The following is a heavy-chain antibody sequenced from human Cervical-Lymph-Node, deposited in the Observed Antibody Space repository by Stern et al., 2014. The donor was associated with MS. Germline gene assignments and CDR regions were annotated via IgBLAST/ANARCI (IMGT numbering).Heavy chain of an antibody. V-gene: IGHV1-69*01. CDR3: ARAKNYYDSSGYHASIFDY. J-gene: IGHJ4*02. D-gene: IGHD3-22*01. CDR2: IIPIFGTA. Sequence: QVQLVQSGAEVKKPGSSVKVSCKASGGTFSSYAISWVRQAPGQGLEWMGGIIPIFGTANYAQKFQGRVTITADESTSTAYMELSSLRSEDTAVYYCARAKNYYDSSGYHASIFDYWGQGTLVTVSS. CDR1: GGTFSSYA.